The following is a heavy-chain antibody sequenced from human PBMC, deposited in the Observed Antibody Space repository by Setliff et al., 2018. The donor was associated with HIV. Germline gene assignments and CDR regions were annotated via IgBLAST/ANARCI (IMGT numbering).Heavy chain of an antibody. D-gene: IGHD6-13*01. CDR2: IKSKTDGGTT. CDR1: GFTFSTAY. Sequence: PGGSLRLSCAASGFTFSTAYMSWVRQAPGKGLEWVGRIKSKTDGGTTDYAAPVKGRFTISRDDSKSVAYLQMSSLKTEDTAVYYCTRASSWYFYMAVWGKGTTVTVSS. CDR3: TRASSWYFYMAV. J-gene: IGHJ6*03. V-gene: IGHV3-15*01.